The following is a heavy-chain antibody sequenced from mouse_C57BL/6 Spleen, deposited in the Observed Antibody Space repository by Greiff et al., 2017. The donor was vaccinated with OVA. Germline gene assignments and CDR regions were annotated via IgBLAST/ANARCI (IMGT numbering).Heavy chain of an antibody. CDR1: GYAFSSSW. V-gene: IGHV1-82*01. D-gene: IGHD1-1*01. CDR3: ASYYGSLMDY. J-gene: IGHJ4*01. CDR2: IYPGDGDT. Sequence: QVQLQQSGPELVKPGASVKISCKASGYAFSSSWMNWVKQRPGKGLEWIGRIYPGDGDTNYNGKFKGKATLTADKSSSTAYMQLSSLTSEDSAVYFCASYYGSLMDYWGQGTSVTVSS.